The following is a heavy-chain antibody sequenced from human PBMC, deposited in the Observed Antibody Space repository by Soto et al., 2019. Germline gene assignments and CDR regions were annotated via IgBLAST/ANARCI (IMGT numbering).Heavy chain of an antibody. CDR1: GFTFSSYA. CDR3: AKDYYDFWSDGNWSDP. Sequence: VQLLESGGGLVQPGGSLRLSCAASGFTFSSYAMSWVRQAPGKGLEWVSAISGSGGSTYYAVSVTGRFTISRDNSKNTLYLQMNSLRAEDTAVYYCAKDYYDFWSDGNWSDPWGQGTLVTVSS. V-gene: IGHV3-23*01. J-gene: IGHJ5*02. D-gene: IGHD3-3*01. CDR2: ISGSGGST.